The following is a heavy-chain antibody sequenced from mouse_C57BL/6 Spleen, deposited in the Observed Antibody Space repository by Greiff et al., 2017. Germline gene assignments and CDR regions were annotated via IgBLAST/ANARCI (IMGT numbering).Heavy chain of an antibody. CDR3: ARRYYYAMDY. J-gene: IGHJ4*01. V-gene: IGHV1-53*01. CDR2: INPSNGCT. CDR1: GYTFTSYS. Sequence: VQLQQSGTELVKPGASVKLSCKASGYTFTSYSMSWVKQRPGQGLEWIGYINPSNGCTNYNEKVKSKATLTVDKSSSTAYMQLSSLTSEDSAVYYCARRYYYAMDYWGQGTSVTVSS.